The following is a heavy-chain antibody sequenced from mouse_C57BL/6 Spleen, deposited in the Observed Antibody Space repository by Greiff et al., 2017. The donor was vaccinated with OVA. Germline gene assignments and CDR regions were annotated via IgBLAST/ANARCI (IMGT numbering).Heavy chain of an antibody. CDR1: GFNIKDYY. V-gene: IGHV14-2*01. CDR2: IDPEDGET. Sequence: VQLQQSGAELVKPGASVKLSCTASGFNIKDYYMHWVKQRTEQGLEWIGRIDPEDGETKYAPKFRGKGTITADTSSNTAYLQLSRLTSEDTAVYYCAREGFHWYFDVWGTGTTVTVSS. J-gene: IGHJ1*03. CDR3: AREGFHWYFDV.